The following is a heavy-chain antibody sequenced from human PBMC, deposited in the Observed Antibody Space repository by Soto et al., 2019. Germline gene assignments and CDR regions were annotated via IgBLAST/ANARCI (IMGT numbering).Heavy chain of an antibody. V-gene: IGHV1-46*01. CDR3: AIAAVTIFGVVSGGGAFDI. CDR2: INPSGGST. CDR1: GYTFTSYY. Sequence: QVQLVQSGAEVKKPGASVKVSCKASGYTFTSYYMHWVRQAPGQGHEWMGIINPSGGSTSYAQKFQGRVTMTRDTSTSTVYMELSSLRSEDTAVYYCAIAAVTIFGVVSGGGAFDIWGQGTMVTVSS. D-gene: IGHD3-3*01. J-gene: IGHJ3*02.